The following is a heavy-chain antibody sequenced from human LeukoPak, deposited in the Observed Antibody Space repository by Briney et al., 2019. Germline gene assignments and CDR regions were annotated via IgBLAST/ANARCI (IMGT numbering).Heavy chain of an antibody. CDR3: ARADSSGYYYHDNWFDP. Sequence: SETLSLTCTVSGGSISSYYWSWIRQPPGKGLEWIGYIYYSGSTNYNPSLKSRVTISVDTSKNQFSLKLSSVAAADTAVYYCARADSSGYYYHDNWFDPWGQGTLVTVSS. V-gene: IGHV4-59*01. CDR1: GGSISSYY. J-gene: IGHJ5*02. CDR2: IYYSGST. D-gene: IGHD3-22*01.